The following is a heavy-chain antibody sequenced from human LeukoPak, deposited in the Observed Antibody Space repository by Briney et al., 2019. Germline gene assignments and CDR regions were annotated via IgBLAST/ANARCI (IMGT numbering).Heavy chain of an antibody. CDR1: GFTFSSYA. CDR2: ISYDGSNK. V-gene: IGHV3-30*04. J-gene: IGHJ4*02. CDR3: ARTVKGYSSGWSIDY. Sequence: PGGSMRLSCAVSGFTFSSYAMHWVRQPPGKGLAWVAVISYDGSNKYYADSVKGRFTTSRDNSKNTLYLRINSVRAEDTAVYYCARTVKGYSSGWSIDYWGQGTLVTVSS. D-gene: IGHD6-19*01.